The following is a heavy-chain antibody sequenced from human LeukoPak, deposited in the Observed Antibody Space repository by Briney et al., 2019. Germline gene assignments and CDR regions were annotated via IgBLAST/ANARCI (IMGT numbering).Heavy chain of an antibody. V-gene: IGHV1-18*04. CDR2: ISAYNGNT. J-gene: IGHJ4*02. D-gene: IGHD3-9*01. Sequence: ASVKVSCKASGYTFTSYGISWVRQAPGQGLEWMGWISAYNGNTNYAQKLQGRVTMTTDTSTSTAYMELRSLRSDDTAVYYCARDSPQLNYHILTGYYNRTFDYWGQGTLVTVSS. CDR1: GYTFTSYG. CDR3: ARDSPQLNYHILTGYYNRTFDY.